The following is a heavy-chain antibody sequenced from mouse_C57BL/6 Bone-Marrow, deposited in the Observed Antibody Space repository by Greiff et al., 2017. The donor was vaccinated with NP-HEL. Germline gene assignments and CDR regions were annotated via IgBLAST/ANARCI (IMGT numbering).Heavy chain of an antibody. D-gene: IGHD2-3*01. Sequence: EVQGVESAGGLVQPGSSMKLSCTASGFTFSDYYMAWVRQVPEKGLEWVANINYDGSSTYYLDSLKSRFIISRDNAKNILYLQMSSLKSEDTATYYCARDRKGWPWYFDVWGTGTTVTVSS. CDR1: GFTFSDYY. CDR2: INYDGSST. CDR3: ARDRKGWPWYFDV. J-gene: IGHJ1*03. V-gene: IGHV5-16*01.